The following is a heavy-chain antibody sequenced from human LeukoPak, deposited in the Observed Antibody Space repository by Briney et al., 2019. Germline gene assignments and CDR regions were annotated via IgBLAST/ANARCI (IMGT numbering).Heavy chain of an antibody. V-gene: IGHV4-59*08. J-gene: IGHJ6*03. D-gene: IGHD1-26*01. CDR1: GGSISSYY. CDR3: ASNSGSYYPYYYYYYMDV. Sequence: SETLSLTCTVSGGSISSYYWSWIRQPPGKGPEWIGYIYYSGSTNYNPSLKSRVTISVDTSKNQFSLKLISVTAADTAVYYCASNSGSYYPYYYYYYMDVWGKGTTVTVSS. CDR2: IYYSGST.